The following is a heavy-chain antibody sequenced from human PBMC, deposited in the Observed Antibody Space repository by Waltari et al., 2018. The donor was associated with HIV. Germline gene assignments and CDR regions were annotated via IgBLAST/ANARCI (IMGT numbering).Heavy chain of an antibody. Sequence: QVQLVHSGAELTKPASSVRLSCKAAGDTISRYTINGVRQAPGQGLEWMGRIIPILDLSNSAQKFQDRVTIMADKSTNTAYMDLSSLTSEDTAVYYCARGKGYYGMDVWGQGTTVTVSS. V-gene: IGHV1-69*02. CDR3: ARGKGYYGMDV. J-gene: IGHJ6*02. CDR2: IIPILDLS. CDR1: GDTISRYT.